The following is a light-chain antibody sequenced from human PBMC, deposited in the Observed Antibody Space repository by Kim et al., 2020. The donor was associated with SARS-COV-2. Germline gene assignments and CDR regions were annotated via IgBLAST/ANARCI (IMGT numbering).Light chain of an antibody. CDR2: QDS. V-gene: IGLV3-1*01. CDR3: QAWDSSTPVV. CDR1: KWGDKY. Sequence: VSPGQTASITCSGDKWGDKYACWYQQKPCQSPVLVIYQDSKRPSGIPERLSGSNSGNTATLTISGTQAMDEADYYCQAWDSSTPVVFGGGTQLTVL. J-gene: IGLJ2*01.